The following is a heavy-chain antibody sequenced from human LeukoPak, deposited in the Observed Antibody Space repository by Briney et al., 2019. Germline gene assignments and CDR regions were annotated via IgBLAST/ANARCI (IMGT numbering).Heavy chain of an antibody. Sequence: PSETLSLTCTVTGGSISGYHWNWIRQPAGKGLEWIGRINTSGSTNYNPSLKSRVTISVDTSKNQFSLKLSSVTAADTAVYYCASEGPYSSGWYPRNYYYYYMDVWGKGTTVTVSS. V-gene: IGHV4-4*07. D-gene: IGHD6-19*01. CDR3: ASEGPYSSGWYPRNYYYYYMDV. CDR1: GGSISGYH. J-gene: IGHJ6*03. CDR2: INTSGST.